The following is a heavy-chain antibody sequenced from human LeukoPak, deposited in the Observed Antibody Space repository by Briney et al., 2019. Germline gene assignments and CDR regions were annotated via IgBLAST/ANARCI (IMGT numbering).Heavy chain of an antibody. CDR3: AREASGSCDY. CDR2: IWYDGKNK. J-gene: IGHJ4*02. V-gene: IGHV3-33*01. Sequence: GGSLRLSCAASGFTLSNYGMRWVRQAPGKGLEWVALIWYDGKNKYSADSVKGRFTISRDNSKNTLYLQMNSLRAEDTAVYYCAREASGSCDYWGQGTLVTVSS. D-gene: IGHD6-19*01. CDR1: GFTLSNYG.